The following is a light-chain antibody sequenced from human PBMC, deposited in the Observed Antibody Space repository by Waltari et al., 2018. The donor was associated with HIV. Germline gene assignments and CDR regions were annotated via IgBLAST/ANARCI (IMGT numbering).Light chain of an antibody. V-gene: IGLV3-21*02. CDR3: QVWDNNSEPNVA. Sequence: YVLTQAPSLSVAPGQTARITCGGNKVGTKRVHWYQQKPGQAPVLVVYDDSDRPSGIPERFSGSNSRNTATLTISGVEAGDEADYYCQVWDNNSEPNVAFGGGTKLTV. J-gene: IGLJ2*01. CDR2: DDS. CDR1: KVGTKR.